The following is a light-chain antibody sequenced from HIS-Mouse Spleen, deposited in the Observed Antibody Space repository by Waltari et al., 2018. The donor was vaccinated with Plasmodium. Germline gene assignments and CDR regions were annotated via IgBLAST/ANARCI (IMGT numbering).Light chain of an antibody. CDR3: YSTDSSGNHRV. CDR1: ALPNNF. CDR2: EDS. Sequence: SYELTQPPSVSVSPGQTARITCSGDALPNNFAYWYPQKSGQAPVPVIYEDSKRPSGNPERFSGSSSGTMATLTISGAQVEDEADYYCYSTDSSGNHRVFGGGTKLTVL. V-gene: IGLV3-10*01. J-gene: IGLJ3*02.